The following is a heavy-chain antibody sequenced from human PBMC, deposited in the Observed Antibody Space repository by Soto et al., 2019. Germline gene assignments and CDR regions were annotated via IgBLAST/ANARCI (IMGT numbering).Heavy chain of an antibody. CDR3: ARVPAGYSSTKRHYGMDV. Sequence: EASVKVSCKASGGTFSSYAISWVRQAPGQGLEWMGGIIPIFGTANYAQKFQGRVTITADESTSTAYMELSSLRSEDTAVYYCARVPAGYSSTKRHYGMDVWGQGTTVTVSS. J-gene: IGHJ6*02. CDR1: GGTFSSYA. D-gene: IGHD6-13*01. CDR2: IIPIFGTA. V-gene: IGHV1-69*13.